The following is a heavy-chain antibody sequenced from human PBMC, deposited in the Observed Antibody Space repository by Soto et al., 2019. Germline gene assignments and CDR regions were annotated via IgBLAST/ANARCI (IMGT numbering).Heavy chain of an antibody. Sequence: PSETLSLTCTVSGDYISEYYWSWIRQPPGKGQEWIGYISYSGSTNYNPSLRSRVTISVDTSKNQFSLKLTSVTSSDTVVYFCAREDYSNAFDLWGQGTLVTVSS. D-gene: IGHD4-4*01. J-gene: IGHJ5*02. CDR3: AREDYSNAFDL. V-gene: IGHV4-59*01. CDR2: ISYSGST. CDR1: GDYISEYY.